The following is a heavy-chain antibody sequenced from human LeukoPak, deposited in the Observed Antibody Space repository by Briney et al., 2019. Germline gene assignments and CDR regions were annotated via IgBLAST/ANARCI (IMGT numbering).Heavy chain of an antibody. Sequence: GGSLRLSCAASGFTFSSYAMHWVRQAPGKGLEWVAVISYDGSNKYYADSVKGRFTISRDNSKSTLYLQMNSLRAEDTAVYYCARDLSSSWYASLDYWGQGTLVTVSS. CDR2: ISYDGSNK. D-gene: IGHD6-13*01. CDR3: ARDLSSSWYASLDY. V-gene: IGHV3-30-3*01. CDR1: GFTFSSYA. J-gene: IGHJ4*02.